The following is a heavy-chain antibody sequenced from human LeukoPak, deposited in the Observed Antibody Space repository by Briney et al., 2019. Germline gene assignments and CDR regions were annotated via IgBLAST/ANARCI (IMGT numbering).Heavy chain of an antibody. V-gene: IGHV1-69*13. CDR1: GGSFSTYP. CDR2: IVPIIGSP. J-gene: IGHJ4*02. Sequence: SVKVSCKASGGSFSTYPFTWVRQAPGQGLEWMGEIVPIIGSPNYTQTFQGRLAITADESTNTAYMELSGLKSDDTAVYYCAVVPQDIVVLPTAPSLDYWGPGTLDIVSS. CDR3: AVVPQDIVVLPTAPSLDY. D-gene: IGHD2-15*01.